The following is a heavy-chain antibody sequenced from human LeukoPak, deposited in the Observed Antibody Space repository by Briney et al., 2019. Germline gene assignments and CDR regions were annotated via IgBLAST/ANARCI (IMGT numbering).Heavy chain of an antibody. V-gene: IGHV3-23*01. D-gene: IGHD3-22*01. CDR1: GFTFSSYA. J-gene: IGHJ3*02. CDR2: ISGSGGST. CDR3: AYYVAYSGSSTDAFDI. Sequence: GGSLRLSCAASGFTFSSYAMSWVRQAPGKGLEWVSDISGSGGSTYYADSVKGRFTISRDNSKNTLYLQMNSLRAEDTAVYYCAYYVAYSGSSTDAFDIWGRETMVTVS.